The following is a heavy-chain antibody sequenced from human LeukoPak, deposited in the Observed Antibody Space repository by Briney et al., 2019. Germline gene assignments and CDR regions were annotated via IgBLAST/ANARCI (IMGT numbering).Heavy chain of an antibody. J-gene: IGHJ5*02. CDR2: IYYSGST. CDR3: AGQTTIPHWFDP. D-gene: IGHD4-17*01. CDR1: GGSISRYY. Sequence: KASETLSLTCTVSGGSISRYYWSWIRQPPGKGLEWIGYIYYSGSTNYNPSLKSRVTISVDTSKNQFSLKLSSVTAADTAVYYCAGQTTIPHWFDPLGQGTLVTVSS. V-gene: IGHV4-59*01.